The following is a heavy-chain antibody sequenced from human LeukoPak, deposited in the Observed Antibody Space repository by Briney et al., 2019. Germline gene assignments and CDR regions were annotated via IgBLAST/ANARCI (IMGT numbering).Heavy chain of an antibody. CDR2: ISSSGSTI. J-gene: IGHJ4*02. D-gene: IGHD2-2*01. V-gene: IGHV3-11*01. CDR3: ARDGCSSTSCYGYI. Sequence: PGGSLRLSCAASGFTFSDYYMSWIRQAPGKGLEWVSYISSSGSTIYYADSVKGRFTISRDNVKNSLYLQMNSLRAEDTAVYYCARDGCSSTSCYGYIWGQGTLVTVSS. CDR1: GFTFSDYY.